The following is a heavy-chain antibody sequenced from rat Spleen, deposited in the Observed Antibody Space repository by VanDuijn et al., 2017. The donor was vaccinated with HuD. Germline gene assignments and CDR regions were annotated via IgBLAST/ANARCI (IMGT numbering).Heavy chain of an antibody. CDR1: GFTFSDYG. CDR3: TRDRSGDPFYFDY. Sequence: EVQLVESGGGLVQPGRSLKLSCAASGFTFSDYGVAWIRQAPGKGLEWVASINNNGGSTYYPDSVKGRFTISRDNAKGTLYLQMNSLRSEDTATYYCTRDRSGDPFYFDYWGQGVMLKVSS. D-gene: IGHD1-1*01. J-gene: IGHJ2*01. CDR2: INNNGGST. V-gene: IGHV5-31*01.